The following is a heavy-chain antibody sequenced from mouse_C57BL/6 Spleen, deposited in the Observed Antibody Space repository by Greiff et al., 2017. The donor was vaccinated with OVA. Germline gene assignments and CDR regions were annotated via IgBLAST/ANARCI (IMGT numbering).Heavy chain of an antibody. CDR3: ARGPLITTVVAPYYFDY. CDR1: GYTFTDYN. J-gene: IGHJ2*01. D-gene: IGHD1-1*01. V-gene: IGHV1-18*01. Sequence: EVQLQQSGPELVKPGASVKIPCKASGYTFTDYNMDWVKQSHGKSLEWIGDINPNNGGTIYNQKFKGKATLTVDKSSSTAYMELRSLTSEDTAVYYCARGPLITTVVAPYYFDYWGQGTTLTVSS. CDR2: INPNNGGT.